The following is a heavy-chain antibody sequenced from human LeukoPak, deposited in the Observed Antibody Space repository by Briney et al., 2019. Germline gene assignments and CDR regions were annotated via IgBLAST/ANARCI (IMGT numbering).Heavy chain of an antibody. D-gene: IGHD3-9*01. CDR3: ARGDYDILTGSDFDY. J-gene: IGHJ4*02. CDR2: ISSSSSYI. Sequence: GGSLRLSCAASGFTFSSYSMNWVRQAPGKGLEWVSSISSSSSYIYYADSVKGRFTISRDNAKNSLYLQMNSLGAEDTAVYYCARGDYDILTGSDFDYWGQGTLVTVSS. V-gene: IGHV3-21*01. CDR1: GFTFSSYS.